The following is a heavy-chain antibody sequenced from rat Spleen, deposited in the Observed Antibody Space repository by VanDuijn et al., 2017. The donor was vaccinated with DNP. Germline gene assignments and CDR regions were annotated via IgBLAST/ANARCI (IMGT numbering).Heavy chain of an antibody. V-gene: IGHV5S10*01. CDR2: IIYDGSRT. D-gene: IGHD1-11*01. J-gene: IGHJ2*01. CDR1: GFTFSNYD. CDR3: ATLYGGFAD. Sequence: EVQLVESGGGLVQPGRSLKLSCAASGFTFSNYDMAWVRQAPTKGLEWVATIIYDGSRTYYRDSVKGRFTISRDNAKRILYLQMDSLRSEDTATYYCATLYGGFADWGQGVMVTVSS.